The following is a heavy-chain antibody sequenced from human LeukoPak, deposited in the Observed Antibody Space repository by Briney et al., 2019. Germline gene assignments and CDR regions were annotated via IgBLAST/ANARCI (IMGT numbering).Heavy chain of an antibody. Sequence: PGGSLRLSCAASGFTFSNAWMSRVRQAPGKGLEWVGRIKSKTDGGTTDYAAPVKGRFTISRDDSKNTLYLQMNSLKTEDTAVYYCTTDTIAVAGIYYWGQGTLVTVSS. CDR3: TTDTIAVAGIYY. CDR2: IKSKTDGGTT. D-gene: IGHD6-19*01. CDR1: GFTFSNAW. J-gene: IGHJ4*02. V-gene: IGHV3-15*01.